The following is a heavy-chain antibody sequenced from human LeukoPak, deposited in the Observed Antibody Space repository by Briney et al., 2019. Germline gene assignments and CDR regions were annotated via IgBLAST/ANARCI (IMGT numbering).Heavy chain of an antibody. CDR2: IFYNGGP. Sequence: SETLSLTCTASGDSITNSNYYWGWVRQSPGRGLEWLGNIFYNGGPYYNPSFKSRVVIPVDTSKNHFSLTLNAVTAADTAVYHCASYSGIYSAFEIWSQGTLVTVSS. J-gene: IGHJ3*02. CDR1: GDSITNSNYY. D-gene: IGHD1-26*01. CDR3: ASYSGIYSAFEI. V-gene: IGHV4-39*07.